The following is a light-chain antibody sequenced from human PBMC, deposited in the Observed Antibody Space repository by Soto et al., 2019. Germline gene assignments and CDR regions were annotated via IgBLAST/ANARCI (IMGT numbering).Light chain of an antibody. CDR1: QSVSNNY. V-gene: IGKV3-20*01. CDR3: HQYGTSPAT. CDR2: GAS. Sequence: EIVLTQSPGPLSLSPGERATLSCRASQSVSNNYLAWYQQKPGQAPRLLIYGASSRATGIPDRFSGSGSGTDFTLTISRLEPEDFAVYYCHQYGTSPATFGQGTKVDIK. J-gene: IGKJ1*01.